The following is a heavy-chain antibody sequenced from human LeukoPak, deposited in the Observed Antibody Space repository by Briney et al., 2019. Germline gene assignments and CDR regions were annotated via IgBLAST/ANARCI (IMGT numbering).Heavy chain of an antibody. V-gene: IGHV4-30-2*01. CDR3: ARVDGSGSYYGTFDY. D-gene: IGHD3-10*01. CDR1: GGSISSGGYY. CDR2: IYHSGST. J-gene: IGHJ4*02. Sequence: PSQTLSLTCTVSGGSISSGGYYWSWIRQPPGRGLEWIGYIYHSGSTYYNPSLKSRVTISVDRSKNQFSLKLSSVTAADTAVYYCARVDGSGSYYGTFDYWGQGTLVTVSS.